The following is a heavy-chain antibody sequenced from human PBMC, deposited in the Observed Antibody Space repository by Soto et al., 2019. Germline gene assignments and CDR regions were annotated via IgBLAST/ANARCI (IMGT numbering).Heavy chain of an antibody. D-gene: IGHD3-9*01. CDR1: GGSFSGYY. J-gene: IGHJ6*02. CDR2: INHSGST. V-gene: IGHV4-34*01. Sequence: SETLSLTCAVYGGSFSGYYWSWIRQPPGKGLEWIGEINHSGSTNYNPSLKSRVTISVDTSKNQFSLKLSSVTAADTAVYYCARGTGLRYFDWLSANYYYGMDVWGQGTTVTV. CDR3: ARGTGLRYFDWLSANYYYGMDV.